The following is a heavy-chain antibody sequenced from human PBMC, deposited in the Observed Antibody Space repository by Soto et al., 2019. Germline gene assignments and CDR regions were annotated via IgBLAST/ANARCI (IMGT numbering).Heavy chain of an antibody. CDR2: NSPKSGDT. V-gene: IGHV1-2*02. J-gene: IGHJ6*02. CDR3: AKLAYYHYAMDV. CDR1: GYTFTDYY. Sequence: QVQLVQSGAEVKKPGASVKVSCKASGYTFTDYYLHWVRQAPGLGLEWMGWNSPKSGDTKYAQNFQGRVTMTRDTSIRAAYMELSSLTSDDTAVYYCAKLAYYHYAMDVWGQGTTVTVSS.